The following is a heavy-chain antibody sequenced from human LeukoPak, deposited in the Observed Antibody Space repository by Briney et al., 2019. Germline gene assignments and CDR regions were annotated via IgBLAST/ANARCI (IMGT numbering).Heavy chain of an antibody. D-gene: IGHD2-21*02. J-gene: IGHJ4*02. CDR1: GFTFSSYS. CDR3: ARARYCGGDCYSLLDY. CDR2: ISSSGSYI. V-gene: IGHV3-21*01. Sequence: TGGSLRLSCAASGFTFSSYSMNWVRQAPGEGLQWVSSISSSGSYIYYADSVKGRFTISRDHAKNSLYLQMNSLKAEDTAIYYCARARYCGGDCYSLLDYWGQGTLVTVSS.